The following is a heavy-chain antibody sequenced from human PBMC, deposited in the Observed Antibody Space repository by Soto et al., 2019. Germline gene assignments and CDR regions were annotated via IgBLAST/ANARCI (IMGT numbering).Heavy chain of an antibody. V-gene: IGHV3-15*07. CDR2: IKSKTDGGTT. CDR1: GFTFSNAW. Sequence: GGSLRLSCAASGFTFSNAWMNWVRQAPGKGLEWVGRIKSKTDGGTTDYDAPVKGRFTISRDDSKNTLYLQMNRLKTVDTALYYCTTDLGWLDYFDYWGQGTLVTVSS. CDR3: TTDLGWLDYFDY. J-gene: IGHJ4*02. D-gene: IGHD5-12*01.